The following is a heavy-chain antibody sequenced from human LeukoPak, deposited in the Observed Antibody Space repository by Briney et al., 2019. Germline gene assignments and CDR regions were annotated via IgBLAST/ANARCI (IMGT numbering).Heavy chain of an antibody. CDR2: ISYDGSNK. J-gene: IGHJ4*02. CDR3: AKGLQKFDSSSSFDY. D-gene: IGHD6-6*01. V-gene: IGHV3-30*18. CDR1: AFTLSSYG. Sequence: PGGSLRLSCAASAFTLSSYGMYWVRQAPGKWLEWVSAISYDGSNKYYADSVKGRFTISRDNSKNTLYLQMNSLRAEDTAVYYCAKGLQKFDSSSSFDYWGQGTLVTVSS.